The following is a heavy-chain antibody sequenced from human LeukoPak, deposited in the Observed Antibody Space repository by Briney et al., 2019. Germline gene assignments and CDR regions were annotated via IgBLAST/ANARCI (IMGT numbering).Heavy chain of an antibody. Sequence: SETLSLTCAVYGGSFSGYYWSWIRQPPGKGLEWIGEINHSGSTNYNPSLKSRVTISVDTSKNQFSLKLSSVTAADTAVYYCARDPHKEGYCSGGSCYPSDYWGQGTLVTVSS. CDR3: ARDPHKEGYCSGGSCYPSDY. D-gene: IGHD2-15*01. CDR1: GGSFSGYY. CDR2: INHSGST. V-gene: IGHV4-34*01. J-gene: IGHJ4*02.